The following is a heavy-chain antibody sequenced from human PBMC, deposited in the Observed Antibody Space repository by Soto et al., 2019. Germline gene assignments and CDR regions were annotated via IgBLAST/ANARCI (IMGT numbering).Heavy chain of an antibody. Sequence: ASVKVSCKASGYTFTSYAMHWVRQAPGQRLEWMGWINAGNGNTKYSQKFQGRVTITRDTSASTAYMELSSLRSEDTAVYYCARGSQTTQPTLSGSWSLDYWGQGTLVTVSS. CDR2: INAGNGNT. V-gene: IGHV1-3*01. CDR3: ARGSQTTQPTLSGSWSLDY. CDR1: GYTFTSYA. D-gene: IGHD1-26*01. J-gene: IGHJ4*02.